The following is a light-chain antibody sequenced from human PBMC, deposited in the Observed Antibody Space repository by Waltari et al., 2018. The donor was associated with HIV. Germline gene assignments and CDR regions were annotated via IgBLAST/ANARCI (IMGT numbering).Light chain of an antibody. J-gene: IGKJ4*01. V-gene: IGKV1-5*03. CDR1: QSLDGW. CDR2: KTS. CDR3: QHYNGYPIS. Sequence: DIQMTQSPSTLSAYVGGTVTITCRASQSLDGWLAWYQQKSGKAPKLLIYKTSTLHSGVPSRFSGSGDWTEFTLTISSLQPDDIATYHCQHYNGYPISFGGGTTVEI.